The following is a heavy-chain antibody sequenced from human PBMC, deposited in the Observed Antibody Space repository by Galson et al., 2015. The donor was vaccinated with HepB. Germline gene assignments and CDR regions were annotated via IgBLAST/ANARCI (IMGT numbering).Heavy chain of an antibody. D-gene: IGHD3-22*01. CDR1: GYSFTSYW. Sequence: QSGAEVKKPGESLKISFKGSGYSFTSYWIGWVRQMPGKGLEWMGIIYPGDSDTRYSPSFQGQVTISADKSISTAYLQWSSLKASDAAMYYCARRSAYYDSSGYYSTGWYFDYWGQGTLVTVSS. J-gene: IGHJ4*02. CDR3: ARRSAYYDSSGYYSTGWYFDY. V-gene: IGHV5-51*01. CDR2: IYPGDSDT.